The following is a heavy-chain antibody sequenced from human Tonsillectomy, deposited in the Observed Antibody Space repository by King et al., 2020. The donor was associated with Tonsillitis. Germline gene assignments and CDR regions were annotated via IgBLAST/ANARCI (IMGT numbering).Heavy chain of an antibody. J-gene: IGHJ3*02. V-gene: IGHV1-8*01. D-gene: IGHD3-3*01. Sequence: VQLVESGAEVKKPGASVKVSCKASGYTFTSYDINWVRQATGQGLGWMGWMNPNSGNTGYVQRFQGRVTMTRNTSISTAYMELYNLRSEDTAVYYCAKRVTIFGGNGLDIWGQGTMVAVSS. CDR1: GYTFTSYD. CDR3: AKRVTIFGGNGLDI. CDR2: MNPNSGNT.